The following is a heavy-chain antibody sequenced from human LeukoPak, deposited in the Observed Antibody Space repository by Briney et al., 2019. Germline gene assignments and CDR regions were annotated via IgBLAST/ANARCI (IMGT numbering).Heavy chain of an antibody. D-gene: IGHD2-15*01. CDR2: IWVDGSYK. CDR1: GFTFSSYG. Sequence: GGPVRLSCAASGFTFSSYGMHGLRQAPGSALVWVAVIWVDGSYKYYADSVKGPFTTTRDNAKNTLYLQMTSLRAEDTAVYFCARDPSGGSYYYGMDVWGQGTTVTVSS. J-gene: IGHJ6*02. V-gene: IGHV3-33*01. CDR3: ARDPSGGSYYYGMDV.